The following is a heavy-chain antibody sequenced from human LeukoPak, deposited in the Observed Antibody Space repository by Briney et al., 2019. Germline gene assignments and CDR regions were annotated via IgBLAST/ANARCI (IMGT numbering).Heavy chain of an antibody. J-gene: IGHJ4*02. CDR2: INHSGST. Sequence: SETLSLTCTVSGGSISSSSYYWSWIRQPPGQGLEWIGEINHSGSTNYNPSLKSRVTISVDTSKNQFSLKLSSVTAADTAVYYCARGTSMITFGGVIPSFDYWGQGTLVTVSS. V-gene: IGHV4-39*07. CDR3: ARGTSMITFGGVIPSFDY. CDR1: GGSISSSSYY. D-gene: IGHD3-16*02.